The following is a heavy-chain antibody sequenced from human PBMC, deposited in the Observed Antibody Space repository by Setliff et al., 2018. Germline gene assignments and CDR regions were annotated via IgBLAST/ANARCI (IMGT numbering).Heavy chain of an antibody. V-gene: IGHV3-74*01. CDR2: INSDESRT. D-gene: IGHD1-1*01. Sequence: LRLSCAASGFSFSSYWMHWVRQGPGKGLVWVARINSDESRTNYAGSVKGRFAISRDNAKNTVYLQTNSLRAEDTAVYYCARDREGDGNYYMDVWGKGTTVTVSS. J-gene: IGHJ6*03. CDR1: GFSFSSYW. CDR3: ARDREGDGNYYMDV.